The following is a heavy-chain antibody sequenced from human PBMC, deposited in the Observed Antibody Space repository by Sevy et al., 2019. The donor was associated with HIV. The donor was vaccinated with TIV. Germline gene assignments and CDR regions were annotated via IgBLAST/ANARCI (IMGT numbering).Heavy chain of an antibody. V-gene: IGHV1-18*01. J-gene: IGHJ4*02. CDR2: ISAYNGNT. D-gene: IGHD6-13*01. CDR3: ARARSSSSWYERGYYFDY. CDR1: GYTFTSYG. Sequence: TSVKVSCKASGYTFTSYGISWVRQAPGQGLEWMGWISAYNGNTNYAQTLQGRVTMTTDTSTSTAYMVLRSLRSDDTAVYYCARARSSSSWYERGYYFDYWGQGTLVTVSS.